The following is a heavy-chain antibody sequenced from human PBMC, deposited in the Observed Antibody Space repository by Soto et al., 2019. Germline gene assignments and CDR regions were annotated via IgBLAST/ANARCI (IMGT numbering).Heavy chain of an antibody. Sequence: QLQLQESGSGLVKPSQTLSLTCAVSGGSISSGGYSWGWIRQPPGKGLEWIGYIYHSVSTYYNPSPTSGVTISGDRSKNQSSLKLSSVTAADTAVYSCARVPSPWGQGTLVTVSS. CDR3: ARVPSP. CDR1: GGSISSGGYS. J-gene: IGHJ5*02. CDR2: IYHSVST. V-gene: IGHV4-30-2*01.